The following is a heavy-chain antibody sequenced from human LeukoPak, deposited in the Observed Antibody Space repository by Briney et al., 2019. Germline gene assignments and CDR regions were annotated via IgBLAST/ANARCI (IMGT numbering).Heavy chain of an antibody. CDR1: GGSISSGDYY. J-gene: IGHJ5*02. V-gene: IGHV4-39*01. CDR3: ARQGYYYGSGSYPFDP. D-gene: IGHD3-10*01. Sequence: PSQTLSLTCTVSGGSISSGDYYWSWIRQPPGKGLEWIGSIYYSGSTYYNPSLKSRVTISVDTSKNQSSLKLSSVTAADTAVYYCARQGYYYGSGSYPFDPWGQGTLVTVSS. CDR2: IYYSGST.